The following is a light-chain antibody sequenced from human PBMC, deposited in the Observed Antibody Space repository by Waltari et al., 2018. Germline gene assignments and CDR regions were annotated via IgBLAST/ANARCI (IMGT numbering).Light chain of an antibody. CDR2: EAS. CDR1: QNVHNNY. V-gene: IGKV3-20*01. J-gene: IGKJ4*01. Sequence: EIVLTQSPGTLSLSPGDGASLSCRASQNVHNNYLAWYQQRPGQAPRLLIYEASSRATGIPDRFSGSWSGTDFTLSISRLEPEDFAVYYCQQYGASPTFGGGTKVEMK. CDR3: QQYGASPT.